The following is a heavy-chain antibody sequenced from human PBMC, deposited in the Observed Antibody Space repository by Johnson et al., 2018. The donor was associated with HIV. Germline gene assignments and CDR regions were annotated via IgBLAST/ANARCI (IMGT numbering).Heavy chain of an antibody. V-gene: IGHV3-30*14. CDR3: ARDFSVRAFDI. Sequence: QVLLVESGGGVVQPGRSLRLSCAASGFTFSSYAMHWVRQAPGKGLEWVAVIAYDGSNKYYADSVKGRFTISRDNSKNTLYLQMNSLRAEDTAVYYCARDFSVRAFDIWGQGTMVTVSS. CDR1: GFTFSSYA. D-gene: IGHD3-10*01. CDR2: IAYDGSNK. J-gene: IGHJ3*02.